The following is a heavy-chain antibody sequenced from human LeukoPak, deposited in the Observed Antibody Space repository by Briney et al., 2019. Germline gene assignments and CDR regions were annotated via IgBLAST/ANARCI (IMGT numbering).Heavy chain of an antibody. D-gene: IGHD3-22*01. J-gene: IGHJ5*02. CDR3: ARVLSGSWDWFDP. CDR1: GFTFSNYW. Sequence: GGSLRLSCAASGFTFSNYWMHWVRQAPGKGLVWVSRINTDGSRITYADSVKGRFTISRDNAMNTVYLQMNSLRAKDTAVYYCARVLSGSWDWFDPWGQGTLVTVSS. CDR2: INTDGSRI. V-gene: IGHV3-74*01.